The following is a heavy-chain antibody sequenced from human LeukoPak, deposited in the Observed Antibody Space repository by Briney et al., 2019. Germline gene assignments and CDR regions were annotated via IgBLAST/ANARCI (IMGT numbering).Heavy chain of an antibody. D-gene: IGHD3-9*01. CDR2: INHSGST. CDR1: GGSFSGCY. J-gene: IGHJ4*02. V-gene: IGHV4-34*01. CDR3: ARAPGGYYDILTGYYTTSLEIDY. Sequence: PSETLSLTCAVYGGSFSGCYWSWIRQPPGKGLEWIGEINHSGSTNYNPSLKSRVTISVDTSKNQFSLKLSSVTAADTAVYYCARAPGGYYDILTGYYTTSLEIDYWGQGTLVTVSS.